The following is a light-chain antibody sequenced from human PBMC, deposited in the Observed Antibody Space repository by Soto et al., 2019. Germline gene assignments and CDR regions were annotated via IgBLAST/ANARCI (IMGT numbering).Light chain of an antibody. CDR3: QHYSLVWA. J-gene: IGKJ1*01. V-gene: IGKV1-12*01. CDR1: QGVSDW. CDR2: GSS. Sequence: DIQMTQSPSSVSASVGDSVTITCRASQGVSDWVAWYQQKPGEAPKLLIYGSSSLLSGVPSRFSGSGSGTEFTLTISSLQPDDFATYYCQHYSLVWAFGQGTKVDIK.